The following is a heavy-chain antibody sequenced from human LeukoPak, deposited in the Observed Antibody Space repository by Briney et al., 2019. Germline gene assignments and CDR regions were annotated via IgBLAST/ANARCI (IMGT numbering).Heavy chain of an antibody. Sequence: GGSLRLSCAAPGFTFSDYYMSWIRQAPGKGLEWVSYISSSGSTIYYADSVKGRFTISRDNAKNSLYLQMNSLRAEDTAVYYCATSIAVAGTYAFDIWGQGTMVTVSS. CDR3: ATSIAVAGTYAFDI. CDR2: ISSSGSTI. J-gene: IGHJ3*02. D-gene: IGHD6-19*01. CDR1: GFTFSDYY. V-gene: IGHV3-11*04.